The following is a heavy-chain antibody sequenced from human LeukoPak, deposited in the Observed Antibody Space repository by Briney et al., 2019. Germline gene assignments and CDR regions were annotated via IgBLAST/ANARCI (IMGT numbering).Heavy chain of an antibody. CDR2: IYWDDDK. J-gene: IGHJ4*02. D-gene: IGHD4-23*01. CDR1: GFSLSTSGVG. V-gene: IGHV2-5*02. Sequence: SGPTLVKPTQTLTLTCTFSGFSLSTSGVGVGWIRQPPGKALEWLALIYWDDDKRYSPSLKSRLTITKDTSKNQVVLTMTNMDTVDTATCYCAHGTTVVTCDYWGQGTLVTVSS. CDR3: AHGTTVVTCDY.